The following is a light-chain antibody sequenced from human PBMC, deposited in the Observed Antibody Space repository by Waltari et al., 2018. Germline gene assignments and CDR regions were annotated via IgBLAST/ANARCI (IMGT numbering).Light chain of an antibody. J-gene: IGLJ2*01. CDR2: DNN. CDR3: QSYDSSLRGPVV. Sequence: QSVLTQPPSVSGAPGQRVTISCTGSSSNIGAGYDVHWYQQLPGTAPKLLIYDNNNRPSVVPDRSSGSKSGTSASLAITGLQAEDEADYHCQSYDSSLRGPVVFGGGTKLTVL. V-gene: IGLV1-40*01. CDR1: SSNIGAGYD.